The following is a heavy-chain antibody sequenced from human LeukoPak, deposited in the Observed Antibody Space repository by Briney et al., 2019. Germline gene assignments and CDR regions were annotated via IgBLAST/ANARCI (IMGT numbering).Heavy chain of an antibody. J-gene: IGHJ6*02. CDR3: ATPAAAGGYYYYGMDV. CDR1: GYTFTGYY. V-gene: IGHV1-2*02. Sequence: ASVKVSCKASGYTFTGYYMHWVRQAPGQGLEWMGWINPNSGGTNYAQKFQGRVTMTRDTSISTAYMELSRLRSDDTAVYYRATPAAAGGYYYYGMDVWGQGTTVTVSS. CDR2: INPNSGGT. D-gene: IGHD6-13*01.